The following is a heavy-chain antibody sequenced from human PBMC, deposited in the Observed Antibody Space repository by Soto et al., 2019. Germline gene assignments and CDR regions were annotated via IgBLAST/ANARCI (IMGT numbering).Heavy chain of an antibody. J-gene: IGHJ5*02. D-gene: IGHD3-9*01. CDR2: INAGNGNT. CDR3: ARFYDILTP. CDR1: GYTLTGYA. Sequence: ASVKVTCKASGYTLTGYARHWVRQAPGQRLEWMGWINAGNGNTKYSQKFQGRVTITRDTSASTAYMELSSLRSEDTAVYYCARFYDILTPWGQGTLVTVSS. V-gene: IGHV1-3*01.